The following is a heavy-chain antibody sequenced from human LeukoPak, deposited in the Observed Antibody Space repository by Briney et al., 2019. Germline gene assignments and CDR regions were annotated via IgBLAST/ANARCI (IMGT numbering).Heavy chain of an antibody. CDR2: ISWNSGSI. CDR3: ASVFGDFWSGYYTSHFDY. Sequence: GGSLRLSCAASGFTFDDYAMHWVRQAPGKGLEWVSGISWNSGSIGYADSVKGRFTISRDNAKNSLYLQMNSLRAEDTAVYYCASVFGDFWSGYYTSHFDYWGQGTLVTVSS. J-gene: IGHJ4*02. V-gene: IGHV3-9*01. D-gene: IGHD3-3*01. CDR1: GFTFDDYA.